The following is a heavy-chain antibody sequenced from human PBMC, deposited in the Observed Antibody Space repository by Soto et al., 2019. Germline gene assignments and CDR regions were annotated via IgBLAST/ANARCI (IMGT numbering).Heavy chain of an antibody. Sequence: DVQLVESGGGQVKPGGPLSLSCTASGFTFSSYTINWVRLGPGKGLEWVSSISTRSSLIYYADSVKGRFTISRDNAKNSADLQMDSLRAEDTAVYYCASLARRGPVTLPLDAWGQGTLVTVSS. V-gene: IGHV3-21*01. J-gene: IGHJ5*02. CDR2: ISTRSSLI. CDR3: ASLARRGPVTLPLDA. CDR1: GFTFSSYT. D-gene: IGHD2-21*02.